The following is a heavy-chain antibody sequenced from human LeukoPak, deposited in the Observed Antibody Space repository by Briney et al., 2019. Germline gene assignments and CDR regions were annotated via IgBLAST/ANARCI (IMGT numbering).Heavy chain of an antibody. CDR2: IYYSGST. J-gene: IGHJ5*02. D-gene: IGHD2/OR15-2a*01. CDR1: GGSISSYY. Sequence: SETLSLTCTVSGGSISSYYWSWIRQPPGKGLEWIGYIYYSGSTNHNPSLKSRVTISVDTSKNQFSLKLSSVTAADTAVYYCARQVKGSTHGFDPWGQGTLVTVSS. V-gene: IGHV4-59*08. CDR3: ARQVKGSTHGFDP.